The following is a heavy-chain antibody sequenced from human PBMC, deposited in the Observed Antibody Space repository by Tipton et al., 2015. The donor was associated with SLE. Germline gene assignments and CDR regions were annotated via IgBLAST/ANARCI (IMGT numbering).Heavy chain of an antibody. J-gene: IGHJ4*02. CDR3: ARSLQSTGYIPGY. CDR2: MSYTGTN. CDR1: GGSISSYH. V-gene: IGHV4-59*12. Sequence: TLSLTCTVSGGSISSYHWSWIRQPPGKGLEWIGYMSYTGTNNYNPSLRSRVTISGDTSTNQFSLKLSSVNAADTAVYYCARSLQSTGYIPGYWGQGTLVTVSS. D-gene: IGHD5-12*01.